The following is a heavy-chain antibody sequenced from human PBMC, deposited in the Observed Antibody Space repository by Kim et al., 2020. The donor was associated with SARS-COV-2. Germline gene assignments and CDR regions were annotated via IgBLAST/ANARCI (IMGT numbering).Heavy chain of an antibody. D-gene: IGHD3-10*01. J-gene: IGHJ6*02. CDR3: AREGITMVRGVIIHYGMDV. Sequence: SETLSLTCTVSGGSVSSGSYYWSWIRQPPGKGLEWIGYIYYSGSTNYNPSLKSRVTISVDTSKNQFSLKLSSVTAADTAVYYCAREGITMVRGVIIHYGMDVWGQGTTVTVSS. CDR2: IYYSGST. V-gene: IGHV4-61*01. CDR1: GGSVSSGSYY.